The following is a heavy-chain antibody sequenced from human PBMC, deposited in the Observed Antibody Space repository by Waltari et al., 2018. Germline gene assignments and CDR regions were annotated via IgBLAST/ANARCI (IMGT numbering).Heavy chain of an antibody. Sequence: QVQLQQWGAGLLKPSETLSLTCAVYGGSFSGYYWSWIRQPPGKGLEWIGEINHSGSTNYNPSLKSRVTISVDTSKNQFSLKLSSVTAADTAVYYCAREYYDFWSGQGHGWFDPWGQGTLVTVSS. J-gene: IGHJ5*02. V-gene: IGHV4-34*01. CDR1: GGSFSGYY. CDR2: INHSGST. CDR3: AREYYDFWSGQGHGWFDP. D-gene: IGHD3-3*01.